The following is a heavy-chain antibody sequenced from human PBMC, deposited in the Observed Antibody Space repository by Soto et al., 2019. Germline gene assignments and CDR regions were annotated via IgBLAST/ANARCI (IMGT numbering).Heavy chain of an antibody. J-gene: IGHJ3*02. CDR1: GRSISSSSYY. CDR2: IYYSGRT. Sequence: SEPLSLTCTVSGRSISSSSYYTGWIRQPPGKGLEWIGSIYYSGRTYYNPSLKSRVTISVDTSKNQFSLKQSSVTAADTAVYYCARGGWYYDSSGAFDIWGQGTMVTVSS. V-gene: IGHV4-39*01. D-gene: IGHD3-22*01. CDR3: ARGGWYYDSSGAFDI.